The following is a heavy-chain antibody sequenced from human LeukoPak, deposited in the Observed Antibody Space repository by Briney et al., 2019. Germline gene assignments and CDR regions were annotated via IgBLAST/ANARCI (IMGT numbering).Heavy chain of an antibody. D-gene: IGHD5-12*01. V-gene: IGHV4-34*01. J-gene: IGHJ4*02. CDR2: INHSGST. Sequence: SETLSLTCAVYGGSFSGYYWSWIRQPPGKGLEWIGEINHSGSTNYNPSLKSRVTISVDTSKNQFSLNLSSVTAADTAVYYCARGRDRGGSGYDSAYYFDYWGQGTLVTVSS. CDR3: ARGRDRGGSGYDSAYYFDY. CDR1: GGSFSGYY.